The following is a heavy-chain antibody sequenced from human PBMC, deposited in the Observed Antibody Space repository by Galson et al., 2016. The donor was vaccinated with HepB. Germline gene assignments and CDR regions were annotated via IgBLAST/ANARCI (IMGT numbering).Heavy chain of an antibody. J-gene: IGHJ3*02. CDR1: GFTFSSYA. D-gene: IGHD2-15*01. V-gene: IGHV3-23*01. Sequence: SLRLSCAASGFTFSSYAISWVRQAPGRGLEWVSAVDSSGESTYYADSVKGRFTISRDNSKNTLSLQMNSLRVEDPAVYYCATTVGSDGFDIWGQGTMGTVSS. CDR3: ATTVGSDGFDI. CDR2: VDSSGEST.